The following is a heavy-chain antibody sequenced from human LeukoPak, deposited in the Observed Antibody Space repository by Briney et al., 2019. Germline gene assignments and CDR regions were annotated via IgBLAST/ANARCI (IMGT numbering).Heavy chain of an antibody. CDR3: ARRNYYGMDV. CDR2: INSDGSSS. V-gene: IGHV3-74*03. Sequence: GGSLRLSCATSGFTFSSYAMSWVRQAPGKGLVWVSRINSDGSSSTHADSVKGRFTISRDNAKNTLYLQVNSLRADDTAVYYCARRNYYGMDVWGQGTTVTVSS. CDR1: GFTFSSYA. J-gene: IGHJ6*02.